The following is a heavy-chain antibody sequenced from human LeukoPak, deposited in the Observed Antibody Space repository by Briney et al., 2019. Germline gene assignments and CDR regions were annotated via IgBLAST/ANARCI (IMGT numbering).Heavy chain of an antibody. CDR1: GFTFSSYS. CDR2: ISSSSSYI. CDR3: ARDVRNVPGYSYGLDYFDY. Sequence: PGGSLRLSCAASGFTFSSYSMNWVRQAPGKGLEWVSSISSSSSYIYYADSVKGRFTISRDNAKNSLYLQMNSLRAEDTAVYYCARDVRNVPGYSYGLDYFDYWGQGTLVTVSS. J-gene: IGHJ4*02. D-gene: IGHD5-18*01. V-gene: IGHV3-21*01.